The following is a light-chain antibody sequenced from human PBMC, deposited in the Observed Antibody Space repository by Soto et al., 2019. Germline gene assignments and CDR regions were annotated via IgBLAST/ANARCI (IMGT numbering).Light chain of an antibody. CDR1: DSNIGAYD. J-gene: IGLJ2*01. CDR2: ANS. CDR3: QSYDSSLSGVV. V-gene: IGLV1-40*01. Sequence: QSVLTQPPSVSGAPGQRVTISCAGSDSNIGAYDVQWYQQLPPRAPKILIHANSHRPSGVPYRCSGANSDASASLAITGLQAEDEADYYCQSYDSSLSGVVFGGGTKVTVL.